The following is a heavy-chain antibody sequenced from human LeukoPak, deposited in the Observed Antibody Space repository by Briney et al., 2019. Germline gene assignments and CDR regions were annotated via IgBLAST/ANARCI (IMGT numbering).Heavy chain of an antibody. J-gene: IGHJ3*02. CDR3: ARDDTITMIVGSGDAFDI. CDR1: GFTFSSYG. Sequence: GRSLRLSCAASGFTFSSYGMHWVRQAPGKGLEWVAVIWYDGSNKYYADSVKGRFTISRDNSKNTLYLQMNSLRAEDTAVYYCARDDTITMIVGSGDAFDIWGQGTMVTVSS. V-gene: IGHV3-33*01. D-gene: IGHD3-22*01. CDR2: IWYDGSNK.